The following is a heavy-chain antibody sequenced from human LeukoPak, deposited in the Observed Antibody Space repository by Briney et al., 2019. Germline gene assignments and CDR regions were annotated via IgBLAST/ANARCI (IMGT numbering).Heavy chain of an antibody. CDR1: GYTFTNYG. CDR3: ARGIYCNYTSGHGVFDY. D-gene: IGHD3-22*01. CDR2: ISTYNGNT. J-gene: IGHJ4*02. V-gene: IGHV1-18*01. Sequence: ASVKVSCKTSGYTFTNYGISWVRQAPGQGLEGMGWISTYNGNTNYAQKFQGRVTLTTDTSTSTAHMELRSLRSDDTALYYCARGIYCNYTSGHGVFDYWGQGTLVTVSS.